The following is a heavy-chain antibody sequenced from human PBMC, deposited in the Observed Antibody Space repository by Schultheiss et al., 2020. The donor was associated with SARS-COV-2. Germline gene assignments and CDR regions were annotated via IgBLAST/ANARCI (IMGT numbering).Heavy chain of an antibody. CDR1: GYTFTSYA. Sequence: ASVKVSCKASGYTFTSYAMNWVRQAPGQGLEWMGWINTNTGNPTYAQGFTGRFVFSLDTSVSTTYLQISSLKAEDTAVYYCARVALFYAFDIWGQGTMVTVAS. J-gene: IGHJ3*02. CDR3: ARVALFYAFDI. V-gene: IGHV7-4-1*02. D-gene: IGHD3-3*01. CDR2: INTNTGNP.